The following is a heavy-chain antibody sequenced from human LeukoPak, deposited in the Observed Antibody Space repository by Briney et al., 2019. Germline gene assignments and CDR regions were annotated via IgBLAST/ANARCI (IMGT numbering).Heavy chain of an antibody. CDR2: ISHDGSNK. CDR1: GFTFSRYV. V-gene: IGHV3-30*18. CDR3: AKMYCSSTSCAFSYYMDV. Sequence: PGGSLRLSCAASGFTFSRYVMHWVRQAPGKGLEWVAVISHDGSNKYYADSVKGRFTISRDISKNTLYLQMNSLRAEDTAVYYCAKMYCSSTSCAFSYYMDVWGKGTTVTVSS. D-gene: IGHD2-2*01. J-gene: IGHJ6*03.